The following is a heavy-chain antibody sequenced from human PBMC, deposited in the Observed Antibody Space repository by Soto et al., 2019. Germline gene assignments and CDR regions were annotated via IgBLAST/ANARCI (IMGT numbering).Heavy chain of an antibody. Sequence: QVQLLESGPRLVKSSETLSLTCTVSGAAIRNYYWFWIRQAPGKGLEWIGYVYDSGSTIYSPSLKSSVAILVDTSKNQIFLNVNPVTAADTAVYYCAKWLQYGGWFDTWGQGTLVTVSS. D-gene: IGHD5-12*01. CDR2: VYDSGST. CDR1: GAAIRNYY. CDR3: AKWLQYGGWFDT. J-gene: IGHJ5*02. V-gene: IGHV4-59*01.